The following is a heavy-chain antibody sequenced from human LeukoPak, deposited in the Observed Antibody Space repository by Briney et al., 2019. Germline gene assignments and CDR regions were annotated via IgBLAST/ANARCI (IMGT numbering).Heavy chain of an antibody. V-gene: IGHV1-69*13. D-gene: IGHD2-2*01. Sequence: SVKVSCKASGGTFSSYAISWVRQAPGQGLEWMGGIIPIFGTANYAQKFQGRVTIAADESTSTAYMELSSLRSEDTAVYYCARTGLVVPAASYYYYGMDVWGQGTTVTVSS. J-gene: IGHJ6*02. CDR2: IIPIFGTA. CDR1: GGTFSSYA. CDR3: ARTGLVVPAASYYYYGMDV.